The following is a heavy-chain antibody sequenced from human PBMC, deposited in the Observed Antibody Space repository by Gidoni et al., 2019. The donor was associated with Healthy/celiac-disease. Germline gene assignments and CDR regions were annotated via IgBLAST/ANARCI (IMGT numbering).Heavy chain of an antibody. D-gene: IGHD3-16*02. CDR3: ARDFDGPSSITFGGVIVTYYFDY. CDR1: GFPFRSSA. Sequence: QVQLVESGGGVVHPGRSLSLSCAASGFPFRSSAMPSVLQAPGKGLEWVAVISYDGSNKYYADSVKGRFTISRDNSKNTLYLQMNSLRAEDTAVYYCARDFDGPSSITFGGVIVTYYFDYWGQGTLVTVSS. J-gene: IGHJ4*02. CDR2: ISYDGSNK. V-gene: IGHV3-30*01.